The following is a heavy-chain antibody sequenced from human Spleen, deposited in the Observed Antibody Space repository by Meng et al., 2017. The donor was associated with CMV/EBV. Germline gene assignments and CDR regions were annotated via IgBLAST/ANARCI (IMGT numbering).Heavy chain of an antibody. D-gene: IGHD2-2*02. CDR3: AKDLAQCGTMGCYKGGWLDP. V-gene: IGHV3-23*01. CDR2: ISGNGAFT. Sequence: ESLKISCAASGFTFSSYWMNWVRQAPGKGLEWVSIISGNGAFTQYADSAKGRFTVSRDNSKNTLYLQMNSLGAEDTAVYYCAKDLAQCGTMGCYKGGWLDPWGQGTLVTVSS. J-gene: IGHJ5*02. CDR1: GFTFSSYW.